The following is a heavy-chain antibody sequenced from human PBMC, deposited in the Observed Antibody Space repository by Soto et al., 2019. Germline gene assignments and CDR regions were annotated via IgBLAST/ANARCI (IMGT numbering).Heavy chain of an antibody. CDR1: GFTFSSYA. Sequence: SGGSLRLSCAASGFTFSSYAMSWVRQSPGKGLEWVAVISYDGSNKYYADSVKGRFTISRDNSKNTLYLQMNSLRAEDTDVYYCEREWALSDFWSGYSDGPFDYWGQGTLITVSS. D-gene: IGHD3-3*01. V-gene: IGHV3-30-3*01. J-gene: IGHJ4*02. CDR3: EREWALSDFWSGYSDGPFDY. CDR2: ISYDGSNK.